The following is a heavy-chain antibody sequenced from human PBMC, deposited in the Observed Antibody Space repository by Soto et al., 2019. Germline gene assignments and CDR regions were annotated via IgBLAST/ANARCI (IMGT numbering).Heavy chain of an antibody. V-gene: IGHV4-59*01. CDR1: GGSISSYY. J-gene: IGHJ3*02. Sequence: SETLSLTCTVSGGSISSYYWSWIGQPPGKGLEWIGYIYYSGSTNYNPSLKSRVTISVDTSKNQFSLKLSSVTAADTAVYYCARTLRSGWDPDAFDIWGQGTMVTVSS. CDR2: IYYSGST. CDR3: ARTLRSGWDPDAFDI. D-gene: IGHD6-19*01.